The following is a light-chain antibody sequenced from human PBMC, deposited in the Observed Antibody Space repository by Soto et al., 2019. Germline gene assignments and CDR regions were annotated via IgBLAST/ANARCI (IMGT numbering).Light chain of an antibody. CDR1: QSVSSN. CDR3: QQYNNWPRT. CDR2: GAS. Sequence: EIVMSQSPSTLSVSPGERATLSCRASQSVSSNLAWYEQRPGQAPRLPIYGASTRATGIPDRCSGSGSGTEFTLTISSLQSEDFAVYYCQQYNNWPRTFGQRTRLEI. V-gene: IGKV3-15*01. J-gene: IGKJ5*01.